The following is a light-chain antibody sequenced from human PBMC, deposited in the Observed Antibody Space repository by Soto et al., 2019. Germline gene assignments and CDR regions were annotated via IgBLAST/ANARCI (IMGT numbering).Light chain of an antibody. Sequence: QAVVTQEPSLTVSPGGTVTLTCASSTGAVTSGHSPNWFQQKPGQPPRALIDNTSNKHSWTPSRFSGPLLGGKAALTLSHAQPEDEADYYCRLRYSGGWVFGGGTKLTVL. CDR3: RLRYSGGWV. J-gene: IGLJ3*02. V-gene: IGLV7-43*01. CDR1: TGAVTSGHS. CDR2: NTS.